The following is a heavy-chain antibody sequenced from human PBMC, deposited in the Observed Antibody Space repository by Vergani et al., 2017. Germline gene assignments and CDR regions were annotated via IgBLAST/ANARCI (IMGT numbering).Heavy chain of an antibody. V-gene: IGHV1-69*02. J-gene: IGHJ5*02. CDR1: GGTFSSYT. CDR3: ARGYSSGWGGFDP. CDR2: IIPILGIA. D-gene: IGHD6-19*01. Sequence: QVQLVQSGAEVKKPGSSVKVSCKASGGTFSSYTISWVRLAPGQGLEWMGRIIPILGIANYAQKFQGRVTITADKSTSTAYMELSSLRSEDTAVYYCARGYSSGWGGFDPWGQGTLVTVSS.